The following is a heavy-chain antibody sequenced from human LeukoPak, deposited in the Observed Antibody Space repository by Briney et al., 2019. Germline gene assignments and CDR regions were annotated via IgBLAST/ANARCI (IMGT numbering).Heavy chain of an antibody. Sequence: PGGSLRLSCAASGFTFNTYSMNWVRQAPGKGLEWVSSISSSSSYIYYADSVKGRFTISRDNAKNSLYLQMNSLRAEDTAVYYCARASDVPDAFDIWGQGTMVTVSS. CDR2: ISSSSSYI. CDR3: ARASDVPDAFDI. V-gene: IGHV3-21*01. J-gene: IGHJ3*02. D-gene: IGHD6-6*01. CDR1: GFTFNTYS.